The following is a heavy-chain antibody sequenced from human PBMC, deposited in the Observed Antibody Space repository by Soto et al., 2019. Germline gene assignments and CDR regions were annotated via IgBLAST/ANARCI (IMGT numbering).Heavy chain of an antibody. D-gene: IGHD3-9*01. CDR1: GFTFSSYG. CDR3: ARDNYYDILTGYYTALYYYYYGMDV. Sequence: LRLSCAASGFTFSSYGMHWVRQAPGKGLEWVAVIWYDGSNKYYADSVKGRFTISRDNSKNTLYLQMNSLRAEDTAVYYCARDNYYDILTGYYTALYYYYYGMDVWGQGTTVTVSS. J-gene: IGHJ6*02. CDR2: IWYDGSNK. V-gene: IGHV3-33*01.